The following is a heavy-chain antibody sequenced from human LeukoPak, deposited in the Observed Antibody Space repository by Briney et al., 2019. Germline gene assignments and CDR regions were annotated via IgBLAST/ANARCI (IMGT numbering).Heavy chain of an antibody. V-gene: IGHV1-46*01. CDR3: ARGQGGNTLWFDP. CDR2: INTSGGST. Sequence: ASVKVSCKASGYTFTSYYMHWVRQAPGQGLEWMGIINTSGGSTTYAQKFQGRVSMTRDTSTSTVYLEVSSLRSEDTAVYYCARGQGGNTLWFDPWGQGTLVTVSS. CDR1: GYTFTSYY. D-gene: IGHD4-23*01. J-gene: IGHJ5*02.